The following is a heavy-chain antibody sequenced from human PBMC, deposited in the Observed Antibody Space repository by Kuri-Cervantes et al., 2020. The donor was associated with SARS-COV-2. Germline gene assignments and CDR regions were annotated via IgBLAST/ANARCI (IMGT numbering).Heavy chain of an antibody. J-gene: IGHJ5*02. D-gene: IGHD5-18*01. V-gene: IGHV4-4*07. Sequence: SETLSLTCTVSGGSISSYYWSWIRQPAGKGLEWIGRIYTSGSTNYNPSLKSRVTISVDTSKTQFSLSPTSVTAADTAVYFCARLGGYRSGYNWFDPWGQGTLVTVSS. CDR1: GGSISSYY. CDR3: ARLGGYRSGYNWFDP. CDR2: IYTSGST.